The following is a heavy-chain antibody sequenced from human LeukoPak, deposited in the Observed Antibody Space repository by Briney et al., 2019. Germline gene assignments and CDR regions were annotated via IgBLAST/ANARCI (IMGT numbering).Heavy chain of an antibody. J-gene: IGHJ4*02. D-gene: IGHD3-10*01. Sequence: SETLSLTCTVSGGSISSYYWSWIRQPPGKGLEWIGYIYYSGSTNYNPSLKSRVTISVDTSKNQFSLKLSSVTAADTAVYYCARVHYGSGSYYMYYFDYWGQGTLVTVSS. CDR3: ARVHYGSGSYYMYYFDY. CDR2: IYYSGST. V-gene: IGHV4-59*01. CDR1: GGSISSYY.